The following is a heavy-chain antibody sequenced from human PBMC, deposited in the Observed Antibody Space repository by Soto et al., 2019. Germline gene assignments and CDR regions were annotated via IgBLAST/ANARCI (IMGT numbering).Heavy chain of an antibody. V-gene: IGHV4-31*03. CDR1: GGSVSSGGYY. CDR2: IYNSGTT. D-gene: IGHD2-2*01. Sequence: SETLSLTCSVSGGSVSSGGYYWSWIRQHPGKGLEWIGYIYNSGTTYYNPSLKSRVTISVDTSKNQFSLNLSSVTAADTAVYYCAREGRYCSSTSCYGWWFDPWGQGTLVTVSS. CDR3: AREGRYCSSTSCYGWWFDP. J-gene: IGHJ5*02.